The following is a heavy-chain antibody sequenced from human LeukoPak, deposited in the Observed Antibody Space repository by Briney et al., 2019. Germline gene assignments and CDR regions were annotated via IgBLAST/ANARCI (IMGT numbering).Heavy chain of an antibody. Sequence: GGSLRLSCAASGFTFSSYDMHWVRQATGKGLEWVSAIGAAGDTYYPGSVKGRFTISRENAKNSLYLQMNSLRAGDTAVYYCARANPELLWFGESTYGMDVWGQGTTVTVSS. J-gene: IGHJ6*02. CDR3: ARANPELLWFGESTYGMDV. CDR2: IGAAGDT. V-gene: IGHV3-13*01. CDR1: GFTFSSYD. D-gene: IGHD3-10*01.